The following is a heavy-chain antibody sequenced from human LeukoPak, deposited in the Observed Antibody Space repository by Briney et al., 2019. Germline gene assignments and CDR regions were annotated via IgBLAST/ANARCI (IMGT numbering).Heavy chain of an antibody. CDR1: GFTFVNYA. CDR3: AKDYEPLVGVHRWGDWFDP. Sequence: GGSLRLSCAASGFTFVNYAMHWVRQAPGKGLEWVSLISGTGGSTYYADSVKGRFTISRDNSKNTLYLQMNSLRAEDTAVYYCAKDYEPLVGVHRWGDWFDPWGQGTLVTVSS. V-gene: IGHV3-23*01. D-gene: IGHD1-26*01. J-gene: IGHJ5*02. CDR2: ISGTGGST.